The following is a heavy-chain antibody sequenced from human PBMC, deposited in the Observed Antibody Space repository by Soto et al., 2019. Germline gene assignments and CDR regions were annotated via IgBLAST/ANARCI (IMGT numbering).Heavy chain of an antibody. Sequence: SGGSLRLSCAASGFTFSNAWMSWGRYAPGKGLEWVGRIKSKTDGGTTDYAAPVKGRFTISRDDSKNTLYLQMNSLKTEDTAVYYCTRLTIFGVVITWGQGTLVTVSS. J-gene: IGHJ5*02. D-gene: IGHD3-3*01. V-gene: IGHV3-15*01. CDR1: GFTFSNAW. CDR2: IKSKTDGGTT. CDR3: TRLTIFGVVIT.